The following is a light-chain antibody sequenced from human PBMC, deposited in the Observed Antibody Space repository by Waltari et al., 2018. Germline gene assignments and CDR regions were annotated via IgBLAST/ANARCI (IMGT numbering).Light chain of an antibody. CDR1: SSDVGGHNH. V-gene: IGLV2-14*03. CDR3: NSFTDTASWV. Sequence: QSALTQPASVSGSPGESITISCTGTSSDVGGHNHVSWYQHPPGKAPKLIIHDVNKRPSGVSNRFSGSKSDTTASLTISGLQAEDEADYYCNSFTDTASWVFGGGTKLTVL. CDR2: DVN. J-gene: IGLJ3*02.